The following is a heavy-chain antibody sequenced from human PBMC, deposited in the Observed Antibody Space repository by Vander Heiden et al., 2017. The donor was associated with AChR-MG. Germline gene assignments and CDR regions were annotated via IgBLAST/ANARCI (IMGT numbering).Heavy chain of an antibody. V-gene: IGHV3-23*01. Sequence: EVQLLESGGGLVQPGGSLRLSCAASGFTFSSYAMSWVRQAPGKGLEWVSAISGSGGSTYYADAVKGRFTISRDNSKNTLYLQMNSLRAEDTAVYYCAKVESVGGVSVVVPAAPSGDYYYYGMDVWGQGTTVTVSS. D-gene: IGHD2-2*01. J-gene: IGHJ6*02. CDR3: AKVESVGGVSVVVPAAPSGDYYYYGMDV. CDR2: ISGSGGST. CDR1: GFTFSSYA.